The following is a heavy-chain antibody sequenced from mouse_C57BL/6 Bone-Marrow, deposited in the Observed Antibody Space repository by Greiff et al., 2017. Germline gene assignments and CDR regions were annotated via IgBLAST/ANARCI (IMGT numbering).Heavy chain of an antibody. Sequence: EVQLQQSGPELVKPGASVKIPCKASGYTFTDYNMDWVKQSHGKSLEWIGDINPNNGGTIYHQKFKGKATLTVDKSSSTAYMELRSLTYEDTAVYYCARNYYDYDAGYYAMDYWGQGTSVTVSS. D-gene: IGHD2-4*01. CDR3: ARNYYDYDAGYYAMDY. CDR1: GYTFTDYN. J-gene: IGHJ4*01. CDR2: INPNNGGT. V-gene: IGHV1-18*01.